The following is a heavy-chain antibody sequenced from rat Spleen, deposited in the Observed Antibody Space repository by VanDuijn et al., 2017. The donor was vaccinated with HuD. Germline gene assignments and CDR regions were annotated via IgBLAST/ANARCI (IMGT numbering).Heavy chain of an antibody. D-gene: IGHD4-3*01. V-gene: IGHV2S8*01. Sequence: QVRLTESGPGLVQPSQTLSLTCTVSGFSLTSYGVSWVRQPPGKGLEWIAAISSGGSTYYNSVFKSRLSISRDTSKSQVFLKMNSLQTEDTAMYFCARGGGFAYWGQGTLVTVSS. CDR3: ARGGGFAY. CDR1: GFSLTSYG. CDR2: ISSGGST. J-gene: IGHJ3*01.